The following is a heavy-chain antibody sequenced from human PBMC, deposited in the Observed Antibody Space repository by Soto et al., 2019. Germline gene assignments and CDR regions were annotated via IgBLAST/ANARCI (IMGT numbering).Heavy chain of an antibody. V-gene: IGHV1-69*12. CDR1: GGTFSSYA. CDR3: ARVEDIVLVPAAMARGMDV. J-gene: IGHJ6*02. Sequence: QVQLVQSGAEVKKPGSSVKVSCKASGGTFSSYAISWVRQAPGQGLEWMGGIIPIFGTANYAQKFQGRVTITADESTSTAYMELSSLRSEDTAVYYCARVEDIVLVPAAMARGMDVWGQGTTVTVSS. CDR2: IIPIFGTA. D-gene: IGHD2-2*01.